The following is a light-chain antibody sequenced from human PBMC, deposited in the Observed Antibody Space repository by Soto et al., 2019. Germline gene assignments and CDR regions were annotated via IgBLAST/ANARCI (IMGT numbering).Light chain of an antibody. CDR3: SSYTCSSTLV. Sequence: QSALTQPASVSGSPGQSITISCTGTSSDVGGYNYVSWYQQHPGKAPKLMISEVSNRPSGVSNRFSGSKSGNTASLTISGLQAEDDADYYCSSYTCSSTLVFGGGTKLTDL. J-gene: IGLJ2*01. V-gene: IGLV2-14*01. CDR2: EVS. CDR1: SSDVGGYNY.